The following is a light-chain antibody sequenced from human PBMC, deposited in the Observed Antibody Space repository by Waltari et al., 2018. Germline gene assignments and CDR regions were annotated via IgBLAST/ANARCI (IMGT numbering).Light chain of an antibody. CDR3: QQYNDWTPLT. V-gene: IGKV3-15*01. CDR1: QSVSSF. Sequence: EVVMTQSPATLSVSPGERATLSCRASQSVSSFVAWYQQKPGQAPRLLIYGASTRATGIPARFSGSGYGTEFTLTISSLQSEDFAVYYCQQYNDWTPLTFGGGTKVEIK. J-gene: IGKJ4*01. CDR2: GAS.